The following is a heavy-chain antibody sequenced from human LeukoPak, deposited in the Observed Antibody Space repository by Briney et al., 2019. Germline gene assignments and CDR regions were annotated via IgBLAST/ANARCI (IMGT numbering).Heavy chain of an antibody. Sequence: GGSLRLSCAASGFTFSSYAMSWVRQAPGKGLEWVAGISGSGGSTYYADSVKGRFTISRDNSKNTLYLQMNSLRSEDTAVYYCAKPYSSGWYFSDYWGQGTLVTVSS. CDR1: GFTFSSYA. CDR3: AKPYSSGWYFSDY. J-gene: IGHJ4*02. CDR2: ISGSGGST. D-gene: IGHD6-19*01. V-gene: IGHV3-23*01.